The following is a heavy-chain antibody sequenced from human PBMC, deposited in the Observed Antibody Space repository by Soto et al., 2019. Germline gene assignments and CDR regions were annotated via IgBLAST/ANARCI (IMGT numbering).Heavy chain of an antibody. D-gene: IGHD5-18*01. CDR1: GFTFSSYG. Sequence: GGSLRLSCAASGFTFSSYGMHWVRQAPGKGLEWVAVIWYDGSNKYYADSVKGRFTISRDNSKNTLYLQMNSLRAEDTAVYYCARDYIQLWFYIDYWGQGTLVTVSS. J-gene: IGHJ4*02. CDR3: ARDYIQLWFYIDY. CDR2: IWYDGSNK. V-gene: IGHV3-33*01.